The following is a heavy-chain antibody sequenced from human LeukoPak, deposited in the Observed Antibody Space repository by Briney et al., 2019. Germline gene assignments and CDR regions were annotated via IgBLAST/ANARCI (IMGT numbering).Heavy chain of an antibody. V-gene: IGHV3-21*01. CDR1: GFTFSSYS. CDR3: ARGHCSGTSCYLDYFDY. D-gene: IGHD2-2*01. CDR2: ISSSSSYI. J-gene: IGHJ4*02. Sequence: GGSLRLSCAASGFTFSSYSMNWVRQAPGKGLEWVSSISSSSSYIYYADSVKGRFTISRDNAKNSLYLQMNSLGAEDTAVYYCARGHCSGTSCYLDYFDYWGQGTLVTVSS.